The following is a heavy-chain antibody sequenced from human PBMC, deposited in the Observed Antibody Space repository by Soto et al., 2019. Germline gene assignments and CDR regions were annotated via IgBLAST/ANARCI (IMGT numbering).Heavy chain of an antibody. Sequence: DVQLVESGGGLVQPGGSLRLSGTASGFPFNTYAMHWVRQAPGKGLEWISYINSASTTTFHADSVKGRFTVSRDNAENSLYLQMSSLRHQDTAVYYCARDLSHWGQGTLVTVSS. CDR3: ARDLSH. J-gene: IGHJ4*02. V-gene: IGHV3-48*02. CDR1: GFPFNTYA. CDR2: INSASTTT.